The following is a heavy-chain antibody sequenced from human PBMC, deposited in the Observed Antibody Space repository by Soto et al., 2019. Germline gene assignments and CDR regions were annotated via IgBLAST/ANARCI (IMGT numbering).Heavy chain of an antibody. CDR3: TKDLKSGSAATLFDP. V-gene: IGHV3-23*01. CDR1: GFTFTTYA. CDR2: LSGSGGRT. J-gene: IGHJ5*02. D-gene: IGHD2-15*01. Sequence: EGQLLESGGGLVQPGGSLRLSCAASGFTFTTYAMAWVRQAPGKGLEWVSYLSGSGGRTNYADSVKGRFTISRDNSNNTLYLQMSSLRPADTAVYYCTKDLKSGSAATLFDPWGQGTLVTVSS.